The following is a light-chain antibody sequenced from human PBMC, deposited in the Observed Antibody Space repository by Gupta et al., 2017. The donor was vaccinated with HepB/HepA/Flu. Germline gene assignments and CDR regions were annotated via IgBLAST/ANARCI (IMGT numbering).Light chain of an antibody. CDR3: MQGTFWRT. CDR1: QSLVHTDGYIY. J-gene: IGKJ1*01. V-gene: IGKV2-30*02. CDR2: KVS. Sequence: EVVMTQSPLSLPVTLGQSASISCKSSQSLVHTDGYIYLNWFHQRPGQSPGRLIYKVSNRDSGVPDRFSGRGSGTDFTLKISRVEAEDVGVYYCMQGTFWRTFGQGTKVEI.